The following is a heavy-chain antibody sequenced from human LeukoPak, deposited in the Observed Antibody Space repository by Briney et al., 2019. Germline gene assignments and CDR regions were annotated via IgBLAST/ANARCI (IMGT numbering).Heavy chain of an antibody. CDR2: IRSDASNQ. D-gene: IGHD6-19*01. J-gene: IGHJ4*02. CDR3: AKVPLSSSGWDREYYFDY. CDR1: GFSFSSYW. V-gene: IGHV3-30*02. Sequence: GGSLRLSCAASGFSFSSYWMHWVRQAPGKGPEWVAFIRSDASNQYYADSVKGRFTISRDNSKNTLYLQMNSLRAEDTAVYYCAKVPLSSSGWDREYYFDYWGQGTLVTVSS.